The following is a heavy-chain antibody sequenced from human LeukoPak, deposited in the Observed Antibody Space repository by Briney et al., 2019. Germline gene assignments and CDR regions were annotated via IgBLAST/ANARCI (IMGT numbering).Heavy chain of an antibody. Sequence: ASVKVSCKASGYXFTDYYIHWVRQAPGQGLEWMGWINPNSGGTKYAQKFQGRFTVTRDTSISTAYMELSSLTSDDTAIYYCARRITIVGAKGSFDVWGQGTMVTVSS. CDR3: ARRITIVGAKGSFDV. CDR2: INPNSGGT. J-gene: IGHJ3*01. D-gene: IGHD1-26*01. CDR1: GYXFTDYY. V-gene: IGHV1-2*02.